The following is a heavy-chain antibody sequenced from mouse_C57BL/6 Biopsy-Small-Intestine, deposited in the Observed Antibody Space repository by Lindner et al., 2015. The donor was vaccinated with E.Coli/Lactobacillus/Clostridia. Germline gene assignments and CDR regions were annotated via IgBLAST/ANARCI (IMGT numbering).Heavy chain of an antibody. J-gene: IGHJ1*01. Sequence: VQLQESGPELVKPGASVKMSCKASGYTFTTYIIHWVKQKPGQGLEWIGHINPYNADTKYNEKFKGKATLTSDKSSSTAYMELSSLTSEDSAVYYCARRAYHSNVFDVWGAGTAVTVSS. V-gene: IGHV1-14*01. D-gene: IGHD2-5*01. CDR3: ARRAYHSNVFDV. CDR2: INPYNADT. CDR1: GYTFTTYI.